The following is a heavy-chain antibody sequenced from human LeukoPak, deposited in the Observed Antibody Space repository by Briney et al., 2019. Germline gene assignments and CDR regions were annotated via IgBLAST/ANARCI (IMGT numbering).Heavy chain of an antibody. CDR3: AKDSQNYDFWSGYPIAYYYYGMDV. D-gene: IGHD3-3*01. CDR2: ISDSGGST. V-gene: IGHV3-23*01. CDR1: GFTFSSYA. Sequence: PGGSLRLSCAASGFTFSSYAMSWLRQAPGKGLEWVSAISDSGGSTYYADSVKGRFTISRDNSKNTLYLQMNSLRAEDTAVYYCAKDSQNYDFWSGYPIAYYYYGMDVWGQGTTVTVSS. J-gene: IGHJ6*02.